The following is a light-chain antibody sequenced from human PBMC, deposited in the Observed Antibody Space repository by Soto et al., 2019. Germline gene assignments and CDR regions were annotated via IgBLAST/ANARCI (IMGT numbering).Light chain of an antibody. CDR2: RTS. CDR3: QQYGSSPGT. V-gene: IGKV3-20*01. J-gene: IGKJ1*01. CDR1: QYINTR. Sequence: EIVLTQSPATLSSFPGDRVTLSCRASQYINTRLAWYQHRPGQAPRLLIYRTSIRAAGIPARFSASGSGTDFTLTISDVQPEDFAVYYCQQYGSSPGTFGQGTKV.